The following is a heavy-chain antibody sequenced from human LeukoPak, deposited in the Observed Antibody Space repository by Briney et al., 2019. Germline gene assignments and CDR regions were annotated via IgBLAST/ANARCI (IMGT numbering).Heavy chain of an antibody. CDR3: ARGLAGDQNDY. D-gene: IGHD2-21*02. J-gene: IGHJ4*02. V-gene: IGHV3-30-3*01. Sequence: SGGSLRPSCAASGFTFSSYAVHWVRQAPGKGLEWVAVISYDGSNKYYADSVKGRFTISRDNSKNTLYLQMNSLRAEDTAVYYCARGLAGDQNDYWGQGTLVTVSS. CDR1: GFTFSSYA. CDR2: ISYDGSNK.